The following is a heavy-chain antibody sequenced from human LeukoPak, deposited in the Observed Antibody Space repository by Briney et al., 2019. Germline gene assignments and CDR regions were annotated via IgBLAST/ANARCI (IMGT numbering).Heavy chain of an antibody. CDR1: SYYISSGYY. J-gene: IGHJ6*03. D-gene: IGHD2-21*01. V-gene: IGHV4-38-2*02. CDR3: ARDKIVVAGPPLMDV. Sequence: SETLSLTCAVSSYYISSGYYWDWIRQPPGKGLEWIGSIYHSGNTYYNPSLKSRVTISVDTSKNHFSLRLSSVTAADTAVYYCARDKIVVAGPPLMDVWGKGTTVTVSS. CDR2: IYHSGNT.